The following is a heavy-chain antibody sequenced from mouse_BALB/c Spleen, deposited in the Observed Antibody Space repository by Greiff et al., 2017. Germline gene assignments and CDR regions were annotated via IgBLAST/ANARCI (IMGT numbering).Heavy chain of an antibody. D-gene: IGHD2-3*01. CDR3: ARRWLLLTYAMDY. CDR1: GFNIKDTY. J-gene: IGHJ4*01. Sequence: EVQLQQSGAELVKPGASVKLSCTASGFNIKDTYMHWVKQRPEQGLEWIGRIDPANGNTKYDPKFQGKATITADTSSNTAYLQLSSLSSEDTAVDYCARRWLLLTYAMDYWGQGTSVTVSS. CDR2: IDPANGNT. V-gene: IGHV14-3*02.